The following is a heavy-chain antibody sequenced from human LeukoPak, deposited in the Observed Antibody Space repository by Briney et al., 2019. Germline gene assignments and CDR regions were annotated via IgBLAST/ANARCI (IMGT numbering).Heavy chain of an antibody. J-gene: IGHJ5*02. CDR3: ARAYGGYSNWFDP. V-gene: IGHV4-30-2*01. CDR2: IYHSGST. Sequence: SSQSLCLTRAFSVGSISSGGYSWRWIRQPRGKGLGWSVYIYHSGSTNYDPAVKGQVPISVDRSKNQFSLKLSSVTAADTAVYFCARAYGGYSNWFDPWGQGTLVTVSS. CDR1: VGSISSGGYS. D-gene: IGHD6-13*01.